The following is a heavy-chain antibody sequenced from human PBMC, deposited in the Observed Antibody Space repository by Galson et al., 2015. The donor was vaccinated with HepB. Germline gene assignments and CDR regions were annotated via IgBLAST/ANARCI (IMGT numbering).Heavy chain of an antibody. V-gene: IGHV4-30-2*01. D-gene: IGHD3-3*01. CDR2: IYHTGST. CDR3: ARGAAIYYFGMDV. CDR1: GASISSGGYS. Sequence: TLSLTCAVSGASISSGGYSWSWIRQPPGKGLEWIGYIYHTGSTYYNPSFKSRVTISVDRSKNQFSLKLSSVTAADTAVNYCARGAAIYYFGMDVWGQGTTVTVSS. J-gene: IGHJ6*02.